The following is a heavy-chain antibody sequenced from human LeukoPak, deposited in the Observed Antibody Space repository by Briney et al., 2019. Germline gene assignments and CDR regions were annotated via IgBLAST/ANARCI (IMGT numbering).Heavy chain of an antibody. CDR2: ISAYNGNT. D-gene: IGHD6-13*01. J-gene: IGHJ4*02. Sequence: ASVKVSCKASGYTFTSYGISWVRQAPGQGLEWMGWISAYNGNTNYAQKLQVRVTMTTDTSTSTAYMELRSLRSDDTAVYYCARVAVRVSTYSSSWYYFDYWGQGTLVTVSS. V-gene: IGHV1-18*01. CDR3: ARVAVRVSTYSSSWYYFDY. CDR1: GYTFTSYG.